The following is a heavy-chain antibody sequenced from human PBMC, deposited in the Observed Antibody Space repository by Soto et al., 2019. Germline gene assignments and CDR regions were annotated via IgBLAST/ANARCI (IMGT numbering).Heavy chain of an antibody. Sequence: ASVKVSCKASGYTFTSYGISWVRQAPGQGLEWMGWISAYNGNTNYAQKLQGRVTMTTDTSTSTAYMELRSLRSDDTAVYYCAREVIGHDNYETIGYYFDHWGQGTRVTVSS. J-gene: IGHJ4*02. CDR1: GYTFTSYG. CDR2: ISAYNGNT. V-gene: IGHV1-18*01. D-gene: IGHD3-22*01. CDR3: AREVIGHDNYETIGYYFDH.